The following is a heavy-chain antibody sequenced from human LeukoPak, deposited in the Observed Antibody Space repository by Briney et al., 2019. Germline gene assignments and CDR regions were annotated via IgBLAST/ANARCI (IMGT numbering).Heavy chain of an antibody. V-gene: IGHV3-30*02. CDR3: AYSSDYMDV. J-gene: IGHJ6*03. D-gene: IGHD2-15*01. CDR1: LFTLSSYV. CDR2: IRYDGCNK. Sequence: PGGALRDSCAASLFTLSSYVMHWVRPAPGKGREGVAFIRYDGCNKYYADSVKDRFTISRDNSKNTLYLQMNSLGAEDTAVYYCAYSSDYMDVWGKGTTVTISS.